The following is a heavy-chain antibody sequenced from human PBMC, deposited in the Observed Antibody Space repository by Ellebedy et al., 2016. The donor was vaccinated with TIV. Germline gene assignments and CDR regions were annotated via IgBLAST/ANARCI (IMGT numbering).Heavy chain of an antibody. CDR2: IYHSGSP. CDR3: ARRGSYAHVGY. Sequence: SETLSLTCTVSGYSISSGYYWGWIRQPPGKGLEWIGSIYHSGSPYYNPSLKSRVTISVDTSKNQFSLKLSSVTAADTAVYYCARRGSYAHVGYWGQGTLVTVSS. CDR1: GYSISSGYY. J-gene: IGHJ4*02. V-gene: IGHV4-38-2*02. D-gene: IGHD2-2*01.